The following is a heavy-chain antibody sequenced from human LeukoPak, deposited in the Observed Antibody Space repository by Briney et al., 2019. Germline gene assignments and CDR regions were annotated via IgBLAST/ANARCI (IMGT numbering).Heavy chain of an antibody. V-gene: IGHV4-38-2*02. CDR3: ARGHSGYDPFDY. CDR1: GYSISSGYY. Sequence: SETLSLTCTVSGYSISSGYYWGWIRQPPGKGLEWIGSIYHSGSTYYNPSLKSRVTISVDTSKNQFSLKLSSVTAADTAVYYCARGHSGYDPFDYWGQGTLVTVSS. CDR2: IYHSGST. J-gene: IGHJ4*02. D-gene: IGHD5-12*01.